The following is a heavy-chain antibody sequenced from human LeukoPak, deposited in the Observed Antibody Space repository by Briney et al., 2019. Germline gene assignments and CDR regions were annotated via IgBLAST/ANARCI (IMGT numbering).Heavy chain of an antibody. D-gene: IGHD2-8*02. Sequence: GGSLRLSCAASGFTFSSFWMSWVRQAPGKGLEWVANIKQDGSGKYYVDSVKGRFTISRDNAKNSLYLQMNSLTVQDTAVYYCARDPLVAAGFNWFDPWGQGTLVTVSS. V-gene: IGHV3-7*01. CDR3: ARDPLVAAGFNWFDP. CDR1: GFTFSSFW. CDR2: IKQDGSGK. J-gene: IGHJ5*02.